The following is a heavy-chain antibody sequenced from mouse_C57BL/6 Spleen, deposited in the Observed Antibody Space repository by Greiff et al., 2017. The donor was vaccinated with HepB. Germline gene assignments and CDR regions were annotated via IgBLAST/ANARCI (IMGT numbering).Heavy chain of an antibody. J-gene: IGHJ4*01. CDR3: ARFYGSSYAMDY. V-gene: IGHV1-69*01. CDR2: IDPSDSYT. D-gene: IGHD1-1*01. CDR1: GYTFTSYW. Sequence: QIQLQQPGAELVMPGASVKLSCKASGYTFTSYWMHWVKQRPGQGLEWIGEIDPSDSYTNYNQKFKGKSTLTVDKSSSTAYMQLSSLTSEDSAVYYCARFYGSSYAMDYWGQRTSVTVSS.